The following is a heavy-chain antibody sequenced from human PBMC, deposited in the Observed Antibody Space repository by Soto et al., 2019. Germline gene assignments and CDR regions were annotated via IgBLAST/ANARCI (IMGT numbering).Heavy chain of an antibody. CDR3: ARDRVGATKVKLDY. J-gene: IGHJ4*02. CDR2: ISAYNGNT. V-gene: IGHV1-18*04. CDR1: GYTFTSYG. Sequence: QVQLVQSGAEVKKPGASVKVSCKASGYTFTSYGISXXRXXXGQGLEWMGWISAYNGNTNYAQKLQGRVTMTTDTSTSTAYMELRSLRSDDTAVYYCARDRVGATKVKLDYWGQGTLVTVSS. D-gene: IGHD1-26*01.